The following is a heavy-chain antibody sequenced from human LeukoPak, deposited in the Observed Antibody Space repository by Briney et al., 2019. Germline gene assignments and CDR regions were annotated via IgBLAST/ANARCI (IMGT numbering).Heavy chain of an antibody. CDR3: ARTFWGSFRMRNYYFDY. Sequence: ASVKVSCKASGYTFTGYYMHWVRQAPGQGLEWMGIINPIGGSTSYAQKFQGRVTMTRDTSTTAVYMELSSLRSEDTAVYYCARTFWGSFRMRNYYFDYWGRGTLVTVSS. CDR1: GYTFTGYY. D-gene: IGHD3-16*02. V-gene: IGHV1-46*01. CDR2: INPIGGST. J-gene: IGHJ4*02.